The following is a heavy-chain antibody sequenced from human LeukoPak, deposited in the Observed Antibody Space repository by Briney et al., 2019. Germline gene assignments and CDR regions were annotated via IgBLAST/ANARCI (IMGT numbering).Heavy chain of an antibody. CDR2: IYSGGST. J-gene: IGHJ6*03. CDR3: AREAWADKFRSGYYYMDV. CDR1: GFTVSSNY. Sequence: GGSLRLSCAASGFTVSSNYMSWDRHAPGKGLEWVSVIYSGGSTYYADSVKGRFTISRDNSKNTLYLQMNSLRAEDTAVYYCAREAWADKFRSGYYYMDVWGKGTTVTVSS. V-gene: IGHV3-53*01. D-gene: IGHD2-15*01.